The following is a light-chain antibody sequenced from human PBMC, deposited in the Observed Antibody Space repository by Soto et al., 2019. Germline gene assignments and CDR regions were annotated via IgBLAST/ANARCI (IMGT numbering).Light chain of an antibody. CDR2: GAS. CDR1: QSVRNNY. Sequence: EIVLTQSPGTLSLSPGERATLSCRASQSVRNNYLAWYQQKPGQAPRLLIYGASSRATGIPDRFSASGSGTDVTLTISRLEPEDFEVYYCQQYGSSPYTFGQGTKLEIK. J-gene: IGKJ2*01. V-gene: IGKV3-20*01. CDR3: QQYGSSPYT.